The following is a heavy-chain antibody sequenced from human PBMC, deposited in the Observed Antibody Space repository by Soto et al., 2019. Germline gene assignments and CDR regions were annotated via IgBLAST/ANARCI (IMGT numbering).Heavy chain of an antibody. CDR2: ISTNSGHT. J-gene: IGHJ5*02. Sequence: QVPLVQSGAEVKKPGASVKVSCKASGYTFTNYGISWMRQAPGQGLEWMGWISTNSGHTDYAQNFRGRVTMTTDTSTTTAYMELRSLRSDDTAVYYCAREEYRQLDHWGQGTLVTVSS. V-gene: IGHV1-18*04. CDR3: AREEYRQLDH. CDR1: GYTFTNYG. D-gene: IGHD3-16*02.